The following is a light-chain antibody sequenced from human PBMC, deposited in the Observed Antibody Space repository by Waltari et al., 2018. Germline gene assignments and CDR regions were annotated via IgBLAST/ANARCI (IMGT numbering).Light chain of an antibody. CDR2: GAS. J-gene: IGKJ1*01. CDR3: QQYGSSLRT. CDR1: QSVSSSY. Sequence: ENVLTQSPGTLSLSPGERATLSCRASQSVSSSYLAWYQQKPGRAPRLLIYGASLRATGIPDRFSGSGSGTDFTLTISRLEPEDSAVYHCQQYGSSLRTFGQGTKVEIK. V-gene: IGKV3-20*01.